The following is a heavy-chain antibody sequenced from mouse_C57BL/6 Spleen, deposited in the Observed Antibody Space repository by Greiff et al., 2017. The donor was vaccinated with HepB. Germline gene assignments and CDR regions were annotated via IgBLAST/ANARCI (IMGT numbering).Heavy chain of an antibody. D-gene: IGHD1-1*01. Sequence: VQLQQSGPELVKPGASVKISCKASGYTFTDYYMNWVKQSHGKSLEWIGDINPNNGGTSYNQKFKGKATLTVDKSSSTAYMELRSLTSEDSAVYYCARSYYGYWYFDVWGTGTTVTVSS. CDR2: INPNNGGT. CDR3: ARSYYGYWYFDV. CDR1: GYTFTDYY. V-gene: IGHV1-26*01. J-gene: IGHJ1*03.